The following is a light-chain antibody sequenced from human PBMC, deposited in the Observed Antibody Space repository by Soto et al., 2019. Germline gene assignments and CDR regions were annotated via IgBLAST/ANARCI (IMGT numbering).Light chain of an antibody. CDR2: DAS. CDR3: QQYNIWPLWT. Sequence: EIVLAQSPGTLSLSPGERATLSCRASQSVSYYLAWYQQKPGQAPRLLIYDASSRATGVPDRFSGSGSGTEFTLTISSLQSEDFAVYYCQQYNIWPLWTFGQGTKVDIK. V-gene: IGKV3D-15*01. J-gene: IGKJ1*01. CDR1: QSVSYY.